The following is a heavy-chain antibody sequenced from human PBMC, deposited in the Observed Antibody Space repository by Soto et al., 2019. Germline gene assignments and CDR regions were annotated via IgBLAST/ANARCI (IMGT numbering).Heavy chain of an antibody. J-gene: IGHJ6*02. Sequence: GGSLRLSCAASGFTFSSYSMNWVRQAPGKGLEWVSSISSSSSYIYYADSVKGRFTISRDNAKNSLYLQMNSLRAEDTAVYYCARGVPSMVRGATGPYGMDVWGQGTTVTVSS. V-gene: IGHV3-21*01. CDR1: GFTFSSYS. CDR2: ISSSSSYI. CDR3: ARGVPSMVRGATGPYGMDV. D-gene: IGHD3-10*01.